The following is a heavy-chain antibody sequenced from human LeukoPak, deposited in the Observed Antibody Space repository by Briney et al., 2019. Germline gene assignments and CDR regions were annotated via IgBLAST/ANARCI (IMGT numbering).Heavy chain of an antibody. J-gene: IGHJ5*02. V-gene: IGHV1-24*01. CDR1: GYTLTELS. CDR2: FDPEDGET. Sequence: GASVKVSCKVSGYTLTELSMHWVRQAPGKGLEWMGGFDPEDGETIYAQKFQGRVTMTEDTSTDTAYMELSSLRSEDTAVYYCATHDYSNPRPPPATYNWFDPWGQGTLVTVSS. CDR3: ATHDYSNPRPPPATYNWFDP. D-gene: IGHD4-11*01.